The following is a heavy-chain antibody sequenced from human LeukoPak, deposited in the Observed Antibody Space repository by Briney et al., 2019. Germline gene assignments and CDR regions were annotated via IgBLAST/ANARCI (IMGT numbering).Heavy chain of an antibody. CDR3: ARDPSNCSGGSCYYFDY. V-gene: IGHV3-30-3*01. CDR1: GFPVSIYT. D-gene: IGHD2-15*01. CDR2: ISYDGNNK. J-gene: IGHJ4*02. Sequence: GSLRPSYAATGFPVSIYTMHWVRQAPGKGLEWVAAISYDGNNKYYADSVKARFPITRPNSKNTRYLQVNGLRAEDTAVYYCARDPSNCSGGSCYYFDYWGQGTLVTVSS.